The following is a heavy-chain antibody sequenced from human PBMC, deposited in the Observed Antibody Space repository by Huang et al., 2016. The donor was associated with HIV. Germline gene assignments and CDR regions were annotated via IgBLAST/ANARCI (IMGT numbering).Heavy chain of an antibody. V-gene: IGHV5-51*01. D-gene: IGHD6-6*01. Sequence: VQLVQSGAEVKKPGESLKISCKGSGYSFSSYWIAWVRQMPGKGLEWMWIIFPDDSDTTYRPSFEGQVTISADKAIGTAYLQWSSLKASDTAMYYCARRFSSSSGYFDYWGQGSLVTVSS. J-gene: IGHJ4*02. CDR1: GYSFSSYW. CDR2: IFPDDSDT. CDR3: ARRFSSSSGYFDY.